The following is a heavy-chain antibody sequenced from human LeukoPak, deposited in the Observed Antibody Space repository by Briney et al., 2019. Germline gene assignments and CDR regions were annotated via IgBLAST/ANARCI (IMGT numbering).Heavy chain of an antibody. V-gene: IGHV1-18*01. CDR3: AREFGPRGNIVVVPAARDYYGMDV. Sequence: GASVKVSCKASGYTFTGYGISWVRQAPGQGLEWMGWISAYNGNTNYAQKLQGRVTMTTDTSTSTAYMELRSLRSDDTAVYYCAREFGPRGNIVVVPAARDYYGMDVWGQGTTVTVSS. D-gene: IGHD2-2*01. CDR1: GYTFTGYG. CDR2: ISAYNGNT. J-gene: IGHJ6*02.